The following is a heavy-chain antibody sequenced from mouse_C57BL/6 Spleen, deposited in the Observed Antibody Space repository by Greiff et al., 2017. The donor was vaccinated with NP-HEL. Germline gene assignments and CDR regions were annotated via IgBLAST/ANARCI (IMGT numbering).Heavy chain of an antibody. Sequence: EVKLVESGGGLVKPGGSLKLSCAASGFTFSSYAMSWVRQTPEKRLEWVATISDGGSYTYYPDNVKGRFTISRDNAKNNLYLQMSHLKSEDTAMYYCAREEHSSGTGDYWGQGTTLTVSS. V-gene: IGHV5-4*01. CDR2: ISDGGSYT. J-gene: IGHJ2*01. D-gene: IGHD3-2*02. CDR1: GFTFSSYA. CDR3: AREEHSSGTGDY.